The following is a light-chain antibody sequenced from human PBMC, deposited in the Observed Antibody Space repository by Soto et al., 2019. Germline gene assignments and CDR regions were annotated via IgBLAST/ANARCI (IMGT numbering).Light chain of an antibody. CDR2: GAS. CDR3: QQYGSSPLSIT. CDR1: QSVSSSY. J-gene: IGKJ5*01. Sequence: EIVLTQSPGTLSLSPGERATLSCRASQSVSSSYLAWYQQKPGQAPRLLIYGASSRATGIPDRFSGSGSGTDFTLTISRLEPEDFVVYYCQQYGSSPLSITFGQGTRLEI. V-gene: IGKV3-20*01.